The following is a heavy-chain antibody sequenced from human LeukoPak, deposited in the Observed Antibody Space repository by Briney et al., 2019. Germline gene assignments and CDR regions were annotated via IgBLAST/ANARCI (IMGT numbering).Heavy chain of an antibody. CDR1: GYTFTGYY. Sequence: ASVKVSCKASGYTFTGYYMHWVRQAPGQGLEWMGWINPNSGGTNYAQKFQGRVTMTRDTSISTAYMELSRLRSDDTAVYYCARVRSRISVSIAGANYFDYWGQGTLVTVSS. CDR2: INPNSGGT. D-gene: IGHD1-26*01. CDR3: ARVRSRISVSIAGANYFDY. J-gene: IGHJ4*02. V-gene: IGHV1-2*02.